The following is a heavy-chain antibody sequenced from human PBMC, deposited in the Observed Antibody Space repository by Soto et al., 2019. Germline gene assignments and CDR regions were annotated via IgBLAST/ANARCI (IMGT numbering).Heavy chain of an antibody. V-gene: IGHV4-39*01. D-gene: IGHD6-13*01. CDR1: GGSISSSSSY. J-gene: IGHJ5*02. Sequence: LSLTCTVSGGSISSSSSYWGWVRQPPGKGLEWMATIYSGSTYQSPSLKSRVTISVDTSKNQFSLKLSSVAAPDTAIYYCVTTRGIAVGGSFDHWGQGTLVTVSS. CDR2: IYSGST. CDR3: VTTRGIAVGGSFDH.